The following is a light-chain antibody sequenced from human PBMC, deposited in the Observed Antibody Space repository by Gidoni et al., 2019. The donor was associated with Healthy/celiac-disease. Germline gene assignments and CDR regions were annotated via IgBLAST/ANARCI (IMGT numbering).Light chain of an antibody. J-gene: IGKJ5*01. CDR2: WAS. Sequence: DIVITKSPDSLAVSLGARATINCKSSQSVLYSSNNKNYLAWYQQKPGQPPKLLIYWASTRESGTDFTLTFRGLQAEDVAVYYCKQYYSTITFGQGTRLEIK. CDR1: QSVLYSSNNKNY. V-gene: IGKV4-1*01. CDR3: KQYYSTIT.